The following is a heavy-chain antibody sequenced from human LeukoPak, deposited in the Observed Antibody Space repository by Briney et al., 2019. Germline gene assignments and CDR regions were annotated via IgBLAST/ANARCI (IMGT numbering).Heavy chain of an antibody. CDR3: VKSSSSWSQFEYFQH. Sequence: GGSLRLSCAASGFTFSHYAMHWVRQAPGRGLEWVAVISFDGTNKFYADSVKGRFTISRDNSKNALYLQMNSLRAEDTAVYYCVKSSSSWSQFEYFQHWGQGTLVTVSS. J-gene: IGHJ1*01. CDR1: GFTFSHYA. D-gene: IGHD6-13*01. CDR2: ISFDGTNK. V-gene: IGHV3-30*18.